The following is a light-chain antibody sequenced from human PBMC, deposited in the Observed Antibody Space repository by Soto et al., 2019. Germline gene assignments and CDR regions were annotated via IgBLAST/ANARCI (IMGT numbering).Light chain of an antibody. CDR3: QQYNSYSRT. Sequence: QITQSPSTLSASVGDRVAITCRASESISSWLAWYQQKPGKAPKLLIYKASTLESGVPSRFSVSGSGTDGTIIISRLQTDDYATYYCQQYNSYSRTFGPGTKVDIK. CDR2: KAS. V-gene: IGKV1-5*03. J-gene: IGKJ1*01. CDR1: ESISSW.